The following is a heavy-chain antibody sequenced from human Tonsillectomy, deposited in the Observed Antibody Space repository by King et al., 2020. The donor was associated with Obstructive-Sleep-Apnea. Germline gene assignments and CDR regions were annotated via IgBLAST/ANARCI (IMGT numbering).Heavy chain of an antibody. D-gene: IGHD3-22*01. V-gene: IGHV5-51*01. CDR1: GYSFTSYW. J-gene: IGHJ4*02. CDR2: IYPGDSET. CDR3: ARHFYDSSGYYSPLDY. Sequence: VQLVESGAEVRKPGESLKISCKGSGYSFTSYWIGWVRQTPGKGLEWMGIIYPGDSETSYSPAFQGQVTISADKSISTAYLQWSSLKASDSAMFYCARHFYDSSGYYSPLDYWGQGTVVTVSS.